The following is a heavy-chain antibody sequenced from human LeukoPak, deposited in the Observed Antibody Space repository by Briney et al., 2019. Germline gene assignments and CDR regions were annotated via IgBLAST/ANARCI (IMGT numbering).Heavy chain of an antibody. CDR2: ISRRGNST. V-gene: IGHV3-23*01. J-gene: IGHJ1*01. CDR3: VKGYASGWYGFFRH. Sequence: GGSLRLSCAASGFTFSSFDMTWVRQAPGKGLEWVSSISRRGNSTHYADSVKGRFTISRDASKNTVDLQMNNLRAEDTAVYYCVKGYASGWYGFFRHWGQGTLVTVSA. D-gene: IGHD6-19*01. CDR1: GFTFSSFD.